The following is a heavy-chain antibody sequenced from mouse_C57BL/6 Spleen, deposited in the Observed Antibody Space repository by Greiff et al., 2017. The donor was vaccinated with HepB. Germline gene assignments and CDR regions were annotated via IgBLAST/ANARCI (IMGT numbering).Heavy chain of an antibody. J-gene: IGHJ2*01. D-gene: IGHD1-1*01. CDR3: ARPNYGSSYRY. Sequence: VQLKQSGPELVKPGASVKMSCKASGYTFTDYNMHWVKQSHGKSLEWIGYINPNNGGTSYNQKFKGKATLTVNKSSSTAYMELRSLTSEDSAVYYCARPNYGSSYRYWGQGTTLTVSS. CDR1: GYTFTDYN. V-gene: IGHV1-22*01. CDR2: INPNNGGT.